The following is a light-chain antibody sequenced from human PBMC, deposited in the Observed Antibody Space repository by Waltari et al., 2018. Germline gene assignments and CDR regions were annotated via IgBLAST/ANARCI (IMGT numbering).Light chain of an antibody. J-gene: IGLJ2*01. V-gene: IGLV2-14*03. CDR3: SSYTSRSTWV. CDR2: DVS. CDR1: SSDVGGYNS. Sequence: QSAPTQPASVSGSPGQSIAISCPGTSSDVGGYNSVSWYQQHPGKAPKLMIYDVSNRPSGVSNRFSGSKSGNTASLTISGLQAEDEADYYCSSYTSRSTWVFGGGTKLTVL.